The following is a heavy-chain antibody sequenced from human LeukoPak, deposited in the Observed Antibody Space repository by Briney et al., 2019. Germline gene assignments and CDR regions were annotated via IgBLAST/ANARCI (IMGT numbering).Heavy chain of an antibody. CDR1: GYTFTSYD. CDR3: ARGWDSGWYLFDY. Sequence: AASVTVSCKASGYTFTSYDINWVRQATGQGLDWMGWISAYNGNTNYAPKLQGRVTMTTDTSTSTAYMELRSLRSDDTAVYYCARGWDSGWYLFDYWGQGTLVTVSS. CDR2: ISAYNGNT. J-gene: IGHJ4*02. D-gene: IGHD6-19*01. V-gene: IGHV1-18*01.